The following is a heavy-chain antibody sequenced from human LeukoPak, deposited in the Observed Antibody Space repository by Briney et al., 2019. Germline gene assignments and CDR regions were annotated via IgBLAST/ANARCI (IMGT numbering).Heavy chain of an antibody. Sequence: SETLSLTCTVSGGSILGGAYYWSWIRQHPGKGLEWIAYIFYSGNTYYNPSLKRRVTISVDTSKNQFFLKLSYVTAADTAVYYCARWQYWDTGGYFDYWGQGTLVTVSS. CDR1: GGSILGGAYY. CDR3: ARWQYWDTGGYFDY. CDR2: IFYSGNT. J-gene: IGHJ4*02. V-gene: IGHV4-31*03. D-gene: IGHD2-8*02.